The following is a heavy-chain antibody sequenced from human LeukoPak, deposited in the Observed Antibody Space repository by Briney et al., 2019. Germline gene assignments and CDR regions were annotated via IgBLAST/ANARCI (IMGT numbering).Heavy chain of an antibody. V-gene: IGHV1-69*13. CDR1: GGTFNNFG. D-gene: IGHD3-16*02. J-gene: IGHJ4*02. CDR3: ASLRLGQLSFDF. CDR2: VSPIFGAA. Sequence: GASVKVSCKASGGTFNNFGINWVRQAPGQGLDWMGGVSPIFGAANYAQRFQGRITITADESTNTAFMEMSSLRSEATAVYYCASLRLGQLSFDFWGQGTLVTVSS.